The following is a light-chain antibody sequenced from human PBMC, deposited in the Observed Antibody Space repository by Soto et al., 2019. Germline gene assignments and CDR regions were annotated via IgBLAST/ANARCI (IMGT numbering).Light chain of an antibody. CDR1: QDIRNF. V-gene: IGKV1-16*01. J-gene: IGKJ3*01. CDR3: QKYYTNPFT. Sequence: DIQMTQSPSSLSASVGDRVTITCRASQDIRNFLAWFQQKPGKAPKSLISSSSTLQSGVPSRFSGSGSGTDFTLHISSLQPEDFATYYCQKYYTNPFTFGPGTKVDIK. CDR2: SSS.